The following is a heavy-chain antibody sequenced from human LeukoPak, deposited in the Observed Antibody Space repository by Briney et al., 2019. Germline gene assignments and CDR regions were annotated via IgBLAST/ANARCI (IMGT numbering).Heavy chain of an antibody. Sequence: SETLSLTCTVSGGSISSSSYYWGWIRQPPGKGLEWIGSIYYSGSTYYNPSLKSRVTMSVDTSKNQFSLRLSSVTAVDTAVYYCARLSGYSSNWGQGTLVTVSS. CDR1: GGSISSSSYY. CDR3: ARLSGYSSN. V-gene: IGHV4-39*07. J-gene: IGHJ4*02. CDR2: IYYSGST. D-gene: IGHD6-13*01.